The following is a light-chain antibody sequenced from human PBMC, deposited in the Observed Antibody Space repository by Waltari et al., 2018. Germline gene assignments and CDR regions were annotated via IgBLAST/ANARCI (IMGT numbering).Light chain of an antibody. Sequence: DIQMTQSPSTLSASVGDRVTITCRASQTIGRWLAWYQQKPGKAPRPRIYDASTLEAGVPLRFSGSTSGTEFTLTISSLQPVDFATYYCQEYNTYTFGQGTKLEIK. CDR1: QTIGRW. CDR3: QEYNTYT. CDR2: DAS. J-gene: IGKJ2*01. V-gene: IGKV1-5*01.